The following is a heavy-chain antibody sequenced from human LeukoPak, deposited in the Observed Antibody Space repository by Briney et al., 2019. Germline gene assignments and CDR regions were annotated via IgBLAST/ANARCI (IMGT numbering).Heavy chain of an antibody. D-gene: IGHD6-6*01. CDR2: ISGRGSST. V-gene: IGHV3-23*01. Sequence: SGGSMRLSCAASRFTFSSYATSWVRHAAEEGLEWDSGISGRGSSTYYGDSVKGRFTISRDNSKNTLFLQMNSLRAEDTAVYYCAKEYIAARALDYYYGMDVWGQGTTVTVSS. CDR3: AKEYIAARALDYYYGMDV. J-gene: IGHJ6*02. CDR1: RFTFSSYA.